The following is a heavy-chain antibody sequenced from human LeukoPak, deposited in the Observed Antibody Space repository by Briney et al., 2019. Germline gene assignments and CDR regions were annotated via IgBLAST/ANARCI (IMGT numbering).Heavy chain of an antibody. CDR3: ARHRYRSGSDWIDP. V-gene: IGHV4-39*01. D-gene: IGHD1-26*01. Sequence: NASETLSLTCTVSGGSISSSSYYWGWIRQPPGKGLEWIGSMYYSGTTYYNPSLKGRVTISVDTSKDQFSLKLSSVTAADTAVYYCARHRYRSGSDWIDPWGQGTLVTVSS. CDR1: GGSISSSSYY. CDR2: MYYSGTT. J-gene: IGHJ5*02.